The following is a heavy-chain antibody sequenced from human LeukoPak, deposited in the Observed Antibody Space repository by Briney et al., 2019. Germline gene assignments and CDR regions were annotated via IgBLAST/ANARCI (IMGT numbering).Heavy chain of an antibody. Sequence: SETLSLTCTVSGGSISSYYWSWIRQPAGKGLEWIGYIYYSGSTNYNPSLKSRVTISVDTSKNQFSLKLSSVTAADTAVYYCARGDSSGYFVYWGQGTLVTVSS. V-gene: IGHV4-59*01. CDR2: IYYSGST. CDR3: ARGDSSGYFVY. CDR1: GGSISSYY. D-gene: IGHD3-22*01. J-gene: IGHJ4*02.